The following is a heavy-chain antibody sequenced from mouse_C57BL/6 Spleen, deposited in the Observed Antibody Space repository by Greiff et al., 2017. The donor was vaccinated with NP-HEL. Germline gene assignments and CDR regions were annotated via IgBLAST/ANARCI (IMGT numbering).Heavy chain of an antibody. J-gene: IGHJ4*01. CDR2: INPNNGGT. CDR3: ARDRWLGDYAMDY. V-gene: IGHV1-22*01. CDR1: GYTFTDYN. Sequence: EVQLQQSGPELVKPGASVKMSCKASGYTFTDYNMHWVKQSHGKSLEWIGYINPNNGGTSYNQKFKGKATLTVNKSSSTAYMELRSLTSEDSAVYYCARDRWLGDYAMDYWGQGTSVTVSS. D-gene: IGHD2-3*01.